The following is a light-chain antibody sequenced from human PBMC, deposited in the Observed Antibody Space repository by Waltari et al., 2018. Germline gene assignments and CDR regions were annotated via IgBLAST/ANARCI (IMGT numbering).Light chain of an antibody. CDR1: SLRRPY. CDR2: GKN. J-gene: IGLJ1*01. V-gene: IGLV3-19*01. Sequence: SSELTQDPAVAVALGQTVRITCQGDSLRRPYASWYPHKPGHDPALFYLGQHNWYQQKPGQAPVLVISGKNNRPSEIPDRFSGSNSGNTASLTITGAQAEDEADYYCNSRDSSGNPYVFGTGTKVTVL. CDR3: NSRDSSGNPYV.